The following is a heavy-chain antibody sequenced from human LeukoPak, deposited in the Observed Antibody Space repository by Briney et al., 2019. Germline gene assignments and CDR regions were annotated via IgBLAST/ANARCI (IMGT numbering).Heavy chain of an antibody. Sequence: GVSLSRSCATSAFTFSNHEMNWVRQAPGQGLEWVAYTSRGGSDISYADSVKGRFTISADNANSSLYLQMNSLRAEDTAVYFCVRARLIRLENFFDYWGQGTLVTVSS. CDR1: AFTFSNHE. CDR2: TSRGGSDI. J-gene: IGHJ4*02. V-gene: IGHV3-48*03. D-gene: IGHD2-21*02. CDR3: VRARLIRLENFFDY.